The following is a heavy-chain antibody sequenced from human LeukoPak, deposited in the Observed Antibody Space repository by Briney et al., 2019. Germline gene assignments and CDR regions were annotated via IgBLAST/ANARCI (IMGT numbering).Heavy chain of an antibody. CDR3: ARDSNGPAF. V-gene: IGHV3-53*01. Sequence: GGSLRLSCVASGFTVSNSYMSWVRQAPGKGLEWVSVIYSDGGTFYSDSVKGRFTISRDYSKSTLYLQMNSLRADDTAVYYCARDSNGPAFWGQGTLVTVSS. CDR1: GFTVSNSY. D-gene: IGHD6-19*01. CDR2: IYSDGGT. J-gene: IGHJ4*02.